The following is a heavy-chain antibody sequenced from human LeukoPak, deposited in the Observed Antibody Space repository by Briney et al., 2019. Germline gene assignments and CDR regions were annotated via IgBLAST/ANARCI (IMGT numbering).Heavy chain of an antibody. CDR2: ISYDGSTK. J-gene: IGHJ4*02. CDR3: ASFTRFLEWLFFDY. Sequence: GRSLRLSCTASGFTFSSYPMHWVRQAPGKGLEWVALISYDGSTKYYADSVKGRFTISRDNSKNTLYLQVDSLRAEDTAVYYCASFTRFLEWLFFDYWGQGTLVTVSS. V-gene: IGHV3-30-3*01. D-gene: IGHD3-3*01. CDR1: GFTFSSYP.